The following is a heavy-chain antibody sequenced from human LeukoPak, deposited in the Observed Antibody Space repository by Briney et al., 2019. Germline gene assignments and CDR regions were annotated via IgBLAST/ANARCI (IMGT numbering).Heavy chain of an antibody. J-gene: IGHJ4*02. D-gene: IGHD3-22*01. CDR2: ISGSGGST. Sequence: PGGSLRLSCAASGFTFSSYAMSWVRQAPGKGLEWVSAISGSGGSTYYADSVKGRFTISRDNSKNTLCLQMNSLRAEDTAVYYCAKVRGAYYDSSGYYFDYWGQGTLVTVSS. CDR3: AKVRGAYYDSSGYYFDY. CDR1: GFTFSSYA. V-gene: IGHV3-23*01.